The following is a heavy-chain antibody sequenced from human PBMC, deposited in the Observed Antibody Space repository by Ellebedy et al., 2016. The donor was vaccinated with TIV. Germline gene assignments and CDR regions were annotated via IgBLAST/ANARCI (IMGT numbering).Heavy chain of an antibody. CDR1: GFTFSGYW. J-gene: IGHJ6*02. D-gene: IGHD4-23*01. CDR3: VRDKQDYGGGYYFDGMDV. V-gene: IGHV3-74*01. Sequence: GESLKISCAASGFTFSGYWLHLVRQPPGKGLVWVSLIATDGSSTTYADSVKGRFSISRDNAKNTLYLHMSSLRAEATAVYYCVRDKQDYGGGYYFDGMDVWGQGTMVTISS. CDR2: IATDGSST.